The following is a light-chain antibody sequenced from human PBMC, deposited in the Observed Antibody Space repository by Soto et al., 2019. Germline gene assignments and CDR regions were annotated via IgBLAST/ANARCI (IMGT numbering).Light chain of an antibody. Sequence: EIVLTQSPGTLSLSPGARAPLSCRASQSVSSSYLAWYQQKPGQAPRLLIYDASSRATGIPDRFSGSGSGTDFTLTISRLEPEDFAVYYCQQYGSSPRTFGQGTKVDI. CDR1: QSVSSSY. CDR2: DAS. CDR3: QQYGSSPRT. V-gene: IGKV3-20*01. J-gene: IGKJ1*01.